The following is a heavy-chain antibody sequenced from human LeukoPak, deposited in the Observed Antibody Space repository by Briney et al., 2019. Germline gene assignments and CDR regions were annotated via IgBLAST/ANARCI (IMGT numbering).Heavy chain of an antibody. CDR2: TRHDESKK. Sequence: PGGSLRLSCAASGFIFSGYGMHWVRQAPGKGLEWVTFTRHDESKKYYADSVKGRFTVSRDNSKNTVYLQMSSLRVEDTAVYYCAKGKGSGSDLFYNYYYMDAWGKGTSVTVSS. D-gene: IGHD1-26*01. V-gene: IGHV3-30*02. CDR1: GFIFSGYG. J-gene: IGHJ6*03. CDR3: AKGKGSGSDLFYNYYYMDA.